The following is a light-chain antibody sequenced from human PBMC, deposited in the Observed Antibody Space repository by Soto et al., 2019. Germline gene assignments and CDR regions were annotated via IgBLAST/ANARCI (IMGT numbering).Light chain of an antibody. V-gene: IGLV2-8*01. CDR3: SSYAGSNVI. CDR2: EVS. CDR1: SSDVGGYNY. Sequence: QSALTQPPSASGSPGQSVTISCTGTSSDVGGYNYVSWYQQCSGKAPKLMIYEVSKRPSGVPDRFSGSKSGNTASLTVSGLQAEDEADYYCSSYAGSNVIFGGGIKLTVL. J-gene: IGLJ2*01.